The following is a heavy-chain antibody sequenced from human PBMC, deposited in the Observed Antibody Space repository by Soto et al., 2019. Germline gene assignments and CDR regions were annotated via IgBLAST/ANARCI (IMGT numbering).Heavy chain of an antibody. J-gene: IGHJ4*01. D-gene: IGHD6-6*01. Sequence: ASVKVSCKASGYIFPDYYVHWVRQAPGEGLEWMGRINPNGGGTNYAQKFEGWVTMTTDTSISTAYMEPSRLNFDDTAVYYCARGEQLVHFDSWGQGTLVTVSS. V-gene: IGHV1-2*04. CDR3: ARGEQLVHFDS. CDR2: INPNGGGT. CDR1: GYIFPDYY.